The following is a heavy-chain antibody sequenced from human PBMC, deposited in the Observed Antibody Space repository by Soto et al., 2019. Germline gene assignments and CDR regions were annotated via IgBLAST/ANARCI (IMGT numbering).Heavy chain of an antibody. D-gene: IGHD2-2*01. J-gene: IGHJ5*02. CDR2: VQQDGSDK. CDR3: ARSYCSISTCFANWFDP. CDR1: GFTFNNYW. Sequence: GGSLRLSCAASGFTFNNYWMAWVRQAPGKGLEWVANVQQDGSDKRYMDSVKGRFTITRDNAKNSLYLQMNSLRAEDTAVYYCARSYCSISTCFANWFDPWGQGTLVTVSS. V-gene: IGHV3-7*05.